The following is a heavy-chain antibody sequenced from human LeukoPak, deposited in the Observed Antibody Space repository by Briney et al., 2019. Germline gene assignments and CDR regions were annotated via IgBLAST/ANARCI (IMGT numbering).Heavy chain of an antibody. CDR2: ISGSGGST. CDR1: GFTFSSYA. CDR3: ASLAVGGEENFDY. Sequence: GGSLRLSCAASGFTFSSYAMSWVRQAPGKGLEWVSAISGSGGSTYYADSVKGRFTTSRDNSKNTLYLQMNSLRAEDTAVYYCASLAVGGEENFDYWGQGTLVTVSS. D-gene: IGHD3-16*01. J-gene: IGHJ4*02. V-gene: IGHV3-23*01.